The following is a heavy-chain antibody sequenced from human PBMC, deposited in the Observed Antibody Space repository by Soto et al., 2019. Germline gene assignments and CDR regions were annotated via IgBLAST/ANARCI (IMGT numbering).Heavy chain of an antibody. CDR2: ISGSGDST. Sequence: EVQLLESGGGLVQPGGSLRLSCAASGFTFSSYAMSWVRQAPGKGLEWVSVISGSGDSTYYADSVKGRLTISSDNSKNTLYLQMNTLKAEDTAVYNCAKRGAGHYFDYWGQGTLVTVSS. D-gene: IGHD6-19*01. CDR3: AKRGAGHYFDY. J-gene: IGHJ4*02. CDR1: GFTFSSYA. V-gene: IGHV3-23*01.